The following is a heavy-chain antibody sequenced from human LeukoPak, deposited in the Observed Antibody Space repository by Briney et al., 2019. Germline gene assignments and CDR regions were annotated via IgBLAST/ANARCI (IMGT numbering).Heavy chain of an antibody. D-gene: IGHD3/OR15-3a*01. CDR1: GFTFSSYW. CDR3: AKGMDYNWFDP. CDR2: INGDGTGT. J-gene: IGHJ5*02. Sequence: QPGGSLRLSCAASGFTFSSYWMHWVRQASGKGLVWVSRINGDGTGTSYADSVKGRFTVSRDNAKNTLYLQMSSLRAEDTAVYYCAKGMDYNWFDPWGQGTLVTVSS. V-gene: IGHV3-74*01.